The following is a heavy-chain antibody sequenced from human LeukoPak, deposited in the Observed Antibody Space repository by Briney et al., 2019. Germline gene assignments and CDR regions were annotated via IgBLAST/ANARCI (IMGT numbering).Heavy chain of an antibody. CDR3: ARVYSSGLFLGYMDV. Sequence: SETLSLTCTVSGGSISSYYWSWIRQPPGKGLEWIGYIYYSGSTNYNPSLKSRVTISVDTSKNQFSLKLSSVTAADTAVYYCARVYSSGLFLGYMDVWGKGTTVTISS. J-gene: IGHJ6*03. D-gene: IGHD6-19*01. V-gene: IGHV4-59*01. CDR1: GGSISSYY. CDR2: IYYSGST.